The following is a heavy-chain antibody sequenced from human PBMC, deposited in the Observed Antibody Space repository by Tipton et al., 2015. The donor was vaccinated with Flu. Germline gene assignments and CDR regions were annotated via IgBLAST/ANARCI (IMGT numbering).Heavy chain of an antibody. D-gene: IGHD4-17*01. V-gene: IGHV4-61*02. CDR3: ARGDYGDYDQEADGFDI. CDR1: GGSIARGSYY. Sequence: TLSLTCTVSGGSIARGSYYYNWIRQAAGKGLEWIGRIYTNANTNYKPSLRSRVTISIDRSKNQFSLSLSSVTAADTAMYYCARGDYGDYDQEADGFDIWGQGTLVTVSA. CDR2: IYTNANT. J-gene: IGHJ3*02.